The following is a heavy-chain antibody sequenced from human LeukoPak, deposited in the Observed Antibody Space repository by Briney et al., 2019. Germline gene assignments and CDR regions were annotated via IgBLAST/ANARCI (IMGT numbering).Heavy chain of an antibody. D-gene: IGHD6-19*01. V-gene: IGHV1-69*04. CDR3: ARVRSEGAVAGPFDY. Sequence: GASVKVSCKASGGTFSSYAISWVRQAPGQGLEWMGRIIPILGIANYAQKFQGRVTITADKSTSTAYMELSSLRSEDTAVYYCARVRSEGAVAGPFDYWGQGTLVNVSS. J-gene: IGHJ4*02. CDR1: GGTFSSYA. CDR2: IIPILGIA.